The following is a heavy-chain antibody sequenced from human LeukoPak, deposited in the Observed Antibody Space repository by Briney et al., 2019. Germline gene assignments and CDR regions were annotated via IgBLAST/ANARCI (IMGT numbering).Heavy chain of an antibody. CDR3: AKSGTSLNYYYYYMDV. D-gene: IGHD6-13*01. V-gene: IGHV3-23*01. Sequence: GGSLRLSCAASGFTFSSYAMSWVRQAPGKGLEWVSAISGSGGSTYSADSVKGRFTISRDNSKNTLYLQMNSLRAEDTAVYYCAKSGTSLNYYYYYMDVWGKGTTVTVSS. J-gene: IGHJ6*03. CDR1: GFTFSSYA. CDR2: ISGSGGST.